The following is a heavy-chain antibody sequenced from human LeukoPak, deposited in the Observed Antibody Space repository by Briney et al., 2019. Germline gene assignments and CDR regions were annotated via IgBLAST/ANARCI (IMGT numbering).Heavy chain of an antibody. CDR1: GGSIGTSTYY. Sequence: SSETLSLTCSVSGGSIGTSTYYWGWIRQPPGKGLEWIGYIYTSGSTNYNPSLKSRVTISVDTSKNQFSLKLSSVTAADTAVYYCATEGTSAGAFDIWGQGTMVTVSS. J-gene: IGHJ3*02. CDR2: IYTSGST. V-gene: IGHV4-61*05. CDR3: ATEGTSAGAFDI. D-gene: IGHD2-2*01.